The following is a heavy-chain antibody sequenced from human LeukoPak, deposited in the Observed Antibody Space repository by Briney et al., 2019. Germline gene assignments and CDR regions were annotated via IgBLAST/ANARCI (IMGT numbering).Heavy chain of an antibody. CDR2: ISYDGSNK. D-gene: IGHD4/OR15-4a*01. CDR1: GFTFSSYG. CDR3: AKDDYGGLLRYFQH. J-gene: IGHJ1*01. V-gene: IGHV3-30*18. Sequence: GGSLRLSCAASGFTFSSYGMHWVRQAPGKGLEWVAVISYDGSNKYYADSVKGRFTISRDNSKNTLHLQMNSLRAEDTAVYFCAKDDYGGLLRYFQHWGQGTLVSVSS.